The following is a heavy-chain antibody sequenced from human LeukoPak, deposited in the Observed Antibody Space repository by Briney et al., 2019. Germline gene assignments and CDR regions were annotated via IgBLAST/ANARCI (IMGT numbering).Heavy chain of an antibody. CDR2: IYYSGST. D-gene: IGHD1-26*01. CDR3: ASQYSGSYQNDY. CDR1: GGSIRSSSYY. Sequence: SETLSLTCTVSGGSIRSSSYYWGWIRQPPGKGLEWIGSIYYSGSTYYNPSLKSRVTICVDTSKKQFSLKLSSVTATDTAVYYCASQYSGSYQNDYWGQGTLVTVSS. J-gene: IGHJ4*02. V-gene: IGHV4-39*01.